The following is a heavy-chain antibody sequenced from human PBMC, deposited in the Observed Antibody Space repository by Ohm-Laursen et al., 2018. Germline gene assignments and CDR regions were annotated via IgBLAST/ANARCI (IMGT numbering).Heavy chain of an antibody. CDR1: GDSIRSSGHY. Sequence: TLSLTCAVSGDSIRSSGHYWNWIRQPPGKGLEWIGYIYSSGTSVTNPSLKSRINLSVDTSKNQFSLNLISVTAADTAVYYCARVKQWLIYAFDIWGQGTMVTVSS. J-gene: IGHJ3*02. CDR2: IYSSGTS. D-gene: IGHD6-19*01. V-gene: IGHV4-31*11. CDR3: ARVKQWLIYAFDI.